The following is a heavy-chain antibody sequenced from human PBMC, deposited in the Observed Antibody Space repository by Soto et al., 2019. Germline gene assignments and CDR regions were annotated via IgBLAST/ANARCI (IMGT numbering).Heavy chain of an antibody. CDR2: IYPLDSYT. Sequence: PVESLNISFEASGYTCTNYWIGWVRQIPWTGLEWMGIIYPLDSYTRYSPSFQDQVTMSVDKSIGTAYLQWSSLKASDSAMYYCVSHSGKIESSVGLRSFECWGKGTLVPVS. CDR1: GYTCTNYW. CDR3: VSHSGKIESSVGLRSFEC. J-gene: IGHJ4*02. D-gene: IGHD6-13*01. V-gene: IGHV5-51*01.